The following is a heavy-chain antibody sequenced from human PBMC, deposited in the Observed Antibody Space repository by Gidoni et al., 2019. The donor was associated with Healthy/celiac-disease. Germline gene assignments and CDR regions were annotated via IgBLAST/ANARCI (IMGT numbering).Heavy chain of an antibody. CDR1: GFTFSSYS. Sequence: EVQLVESGGGLVKPGGSLRLSCAASGFTFSSYSMNWVRQAPGKGLEWVSSISSSSSYIYYADSVKGRFTISRDNAKNSLYLQMNSLRAEDTAVYYCARVGYDSSGYYYFDYWGQGTLVTVSS. D-gene: IGHD3-22*01. V-gene: IGHV3-21*01. CDR2: ISSSSSYI. J-gene: IGHJ4*02. CDR3: ARVGYDSSGYYYFDY.